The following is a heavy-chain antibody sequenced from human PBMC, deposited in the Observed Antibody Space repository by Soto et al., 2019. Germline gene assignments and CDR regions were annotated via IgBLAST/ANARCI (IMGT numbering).Heavy chain of an antibody. CDR3: ARDLASGGNAFDI. V-gene: IGHV4-31*03. D-gene: IGHD2-15*01. Sequence: SETLSLTCTVSGGSISSGGYYWSWIRQHPGKGLECIGYTYYSGSSYYNPSLKSRVTISVDTSKNQFSLWLSSVTAADTAVYFCARDLASGGNAFDIWGQGTMVTV. J-gene: IGHJ3*02. CDR1: GGSISSGGYY. CDR2: TYYSGSS.